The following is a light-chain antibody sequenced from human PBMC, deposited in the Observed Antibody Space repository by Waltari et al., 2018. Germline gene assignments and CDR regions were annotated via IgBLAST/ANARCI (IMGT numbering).Light chain of an antibody. CDR2: DTS. Sequence: EIVLTQSPATVSLSPGERATLSCRASQSVSGYLAWYQQKPGQAPRLLLYDTSNRATGIPARFSGNGSGTDFTLTISSLEPEDFSDYYCQQRNNWPLTFGGGTKVEIK. CDR1: QSVSGY. J-gene: IGKJ4*01. CDR3: QQRNNWPLT. V-gene: IGKV3-11*01.